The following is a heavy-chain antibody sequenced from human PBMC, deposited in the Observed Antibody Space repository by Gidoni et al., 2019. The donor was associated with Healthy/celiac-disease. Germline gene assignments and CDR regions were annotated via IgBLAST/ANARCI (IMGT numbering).Heavy chain of an antibody. V-gene: IGHV3-48*01. Sequence: EVQLVESGGGLVQPVGSLRLSCPASGFTFSSYSMNWVRKAPGKGLEWVSYISSSSSTIYYADSVKGLFTISRDNAKNSLYLQMNSLRSEDTAVYYCARDGRLLFLRAFDIWGQGTMVTVSS. J-gene: IGHJ3*02. D-gene: IGHD2-21*02. CDR2: ISSSSSTI. CDR3: ARDGRLLFLRAFDI. CDR1: GFTFSSYS.